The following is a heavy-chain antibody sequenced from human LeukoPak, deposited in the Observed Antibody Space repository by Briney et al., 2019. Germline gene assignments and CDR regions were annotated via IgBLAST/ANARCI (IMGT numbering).Heavy chain of an antibody. J-gene: IGHJ4*02. CDR3: ARDLCHGGSCFHFDS. Sequence: ASVKVSCKTSGYTFTDYYVHWVRQAPGQGLEWLAWINPDSGATNFAQRFQGRVTMTRDTSVNTVYMELNRLRSDDTAAYYCARDLCHGGSCFHFDSWGQGTLVTVSS. D-gene: IGHD2-15*01. V-gene: IGHV1-2*02. CDR2: INPDSGAT. CDR1: GYTFTDYY.